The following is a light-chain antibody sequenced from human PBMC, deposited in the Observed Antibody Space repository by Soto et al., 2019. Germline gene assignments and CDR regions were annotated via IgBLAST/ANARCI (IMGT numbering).Light chain of an antibody. Sequence: VLTQPPSASETPGQTVSISCPGSNSNIASNTVNWYQHLPGTAPKLLIYYNNQRPSGVPDRFSGSKSGTSASLAISGLQSEDESDYYCAAWDDTLKRYVFGTGTKVTVL. CDR2: YNN. J-gene: IGLJ1*01. V-gene: IGLV1-44*01. CDR1: NSNIASNT. CDR3: AAWDDTLKRYV.